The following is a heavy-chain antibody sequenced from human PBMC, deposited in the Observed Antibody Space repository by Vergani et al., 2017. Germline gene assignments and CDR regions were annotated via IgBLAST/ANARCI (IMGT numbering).Heavy chain of an antibody. CDR2: INHSGST. Sequence: QVQLQQWGAGLLKPSETLSLTCAVYGGSFSGYYWSWIRQPPGKGLEWIGEINHSGSTNYNPSLKSRVTISVDASKNQIALKLSSVTAADTAVYYGAREGYCSGGSCYSKGSTADYWGQGTLVTVSS. V-gene: IGHV4-34*01. D-gene: IGHD2-15*01. CDR1: GGSFSGYY. CDR3: AREGYCSGGSCYSKGSTADY. J-gene: IGHJ4*02.